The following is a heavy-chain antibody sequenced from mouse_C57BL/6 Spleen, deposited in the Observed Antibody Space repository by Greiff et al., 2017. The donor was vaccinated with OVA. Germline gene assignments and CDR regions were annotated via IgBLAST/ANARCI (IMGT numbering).Heavy chain of an antibody. J-gene: IGHJ4*01. CDR2: IDPSDSET. CDR3: ARGDGNYVDAMDY. V-gene: IGHV1-52*01. D-gene: IGHD2-1*01. CDR1: GYTFTSYW. Sequence: QVQLQQPGAELVRPGSSVKLSCKASGYTFTSYWMHWVKQRPIQGLEWIGNIDPSDSETHYNQKFKDKATLTVDKSSSTAYMQLSSLTSEDSAVYYCARGDGNYVDAMDYWGQGTSVTVSS.